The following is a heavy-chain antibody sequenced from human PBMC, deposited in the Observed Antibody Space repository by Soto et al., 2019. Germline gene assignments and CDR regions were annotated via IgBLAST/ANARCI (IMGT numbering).Heavy chain of an antibody. D-gene: IGHD2-2*01. Sequence: ASVKVSCKASGYTFTSYAMHWVRQAPGQRLEWMGWINAGNGNTKYSQKFKGRVTITRDTSASTAYMELSSLRSEDTAVYYCARDPWSIVVVPAAIRTEKDNWFDPWGQGTLVTVSS. J-gene: IGHJ5*02. CDR3: ARDPWSIVVVPAAIRTEKDNWFDP. CDR2: INAGNGNT. CDR1: GYTFTSYA. V-gene: IGHV1-3*01.